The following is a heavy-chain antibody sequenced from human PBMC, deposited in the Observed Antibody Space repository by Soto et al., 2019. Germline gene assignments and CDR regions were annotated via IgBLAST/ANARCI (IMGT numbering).Heavy chain of an antibody. CDR2: ISYDGSNK. Sequence: QVQLVESGGGVVQPGRSLRLSCAASGFTFSSYGMHWVRQAPGKGLEWVALISYDGSNKYYADSVKGRFTISRDNSKNTLYLQLNSLRTEDTAVYYCAQDLGHGGRGAFDIWCQGTMVTGSS. CDR3: AQDLGHGGRGAFDI. V-gene: IGHV3-30*18. D-gene: IGHD7-27*01. CDR1: GFTFSSYG. J-gene: IGHJ3*02.